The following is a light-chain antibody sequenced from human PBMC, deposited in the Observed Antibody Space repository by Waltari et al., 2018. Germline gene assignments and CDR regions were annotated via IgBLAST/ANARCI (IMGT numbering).Light chain of an antibody. CDR1: SSDVGGYNF. V-gene: IGLV2-14*01. J-gene: IGLJ2*01. CDR2: EVN. Sequence: QSALTQPASVSGSPGQSITISCTGTSSDVGGYNFVSWYQQHPGKVPKPLIYEVNNRAPGVSNRFSGSKSGNPASLTISGLQAEDEADYYCSSYTRHETGIFGGGTKLTVL. CDR3: SSYTRHETGI.